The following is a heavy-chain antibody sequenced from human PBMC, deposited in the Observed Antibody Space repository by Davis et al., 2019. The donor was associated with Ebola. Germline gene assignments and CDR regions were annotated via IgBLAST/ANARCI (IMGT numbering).Heavy chain of an antibody. V-gene: IGHV3-23*01. CDR2: ISGSGGST. D-gene: IGHD5/OR15-5a*01. CDR1: GFTFSSYA. Sequence: GESLKISCAASGFTFSSYAMSWVRQAPGKGLEWVSAISGSGGSTYYADSVKGRFTISRDNSKNTLYLQMNSLRAEDTAVYYCAREVSSPNPYYFDYWGQGTLVTVSS. CDR3: AREVSSPNPYYFDY. J-gene: IGHJ4*02.